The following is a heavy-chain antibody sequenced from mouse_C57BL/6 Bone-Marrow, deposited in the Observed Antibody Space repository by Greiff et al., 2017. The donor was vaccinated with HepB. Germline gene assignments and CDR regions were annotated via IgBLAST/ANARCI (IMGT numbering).Heavy chain of an antibody. J-gene: IGHJ1*03. D-gene: IGHD2-2*01. CDR1: GYTFTTYP. CDR2: FHPYNDDT. V-gene: IGHV1-47*01. CDR3: ARGGYHWYVDV. Sequence: QVHVKQSGAELVKPGASVKMSCKASGYTFTTYPIEWMKQNHGKSLEWIGNFHPYNDDTKYNEKFKGKATLTVEKSSSTVYLELSRLTSDDSAVYYYARGGYHWYVDVWGTGTTVTVSS.